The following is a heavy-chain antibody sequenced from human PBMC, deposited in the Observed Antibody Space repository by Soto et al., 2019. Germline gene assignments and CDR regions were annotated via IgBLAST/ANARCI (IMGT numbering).Heavy chain of an antibody. CDR1: GFTFSSYA. V-gene: IGHV3-23*01. CDR2: ISGSGGSK. CDR3: AKGAYFGSGSFDY. J-gene: IGHJ4*02. Sequence: EVQLLESGGGLVQPGGSLRVSCAASGFTFSSYAMSWVRQAPGKGLEWVSGISGSGGSKYYVDSVKGRFTISRDKSKDTRYLQMNSLRAEDTAIYYCAKGAYFGSGSFDYWGQGTLVTVSS. D-gene: IGHD3-10*01.